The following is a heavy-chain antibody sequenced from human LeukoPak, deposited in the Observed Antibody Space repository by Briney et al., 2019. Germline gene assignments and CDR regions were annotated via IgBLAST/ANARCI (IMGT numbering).Heavy chain of an antibody. CDR1: GFSFSTYW. CDR3: AKGRTGYIPDS. CDR2: ISGNGGTT. J-gene: IGHJ4*02. D-gene: IGHD6-13*01. Sequence: PGGSLRLSCAASGFSFSTYWMHWVRQAPGKGLEWVSVISGNGGTTYYADSVKGRFTISRDNSKNTVYLQMNSLTAEDTAVYYCAKGRTGYIPDSWGQGTLVTVSS. V-gene: IGHV3-23*01.